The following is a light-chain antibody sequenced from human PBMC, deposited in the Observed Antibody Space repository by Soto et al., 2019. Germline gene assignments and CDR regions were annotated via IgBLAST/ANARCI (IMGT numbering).Light chain of an antibody. V-gene: IGKV3-15*01. CDR3: QQYNNWPPWT. CDR1: QSVSSN. J-gene: IGKJ1*01. CDR2: GES. Sequence: EIVMTQSPATLYVSPGERATLSCRASQSVSSNLAWYQQKPGQAPRLLIYGESTRATGIPARFSGSGSATEFTLTISSLQSEEFAVYYCQQYNNWPPWTFGQGTKVEIK.